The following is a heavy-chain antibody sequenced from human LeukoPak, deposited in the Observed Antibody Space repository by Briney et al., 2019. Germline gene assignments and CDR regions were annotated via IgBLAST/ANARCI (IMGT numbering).Heavy chain of an antibody. J-gene: IGHJ3*01. D-gene: IGHD7-27*01. V-gene: IGHV4-30-4*08. CDR3: ARAPGAFDV. Sequence: PSETLSLTCTVSGGSITLGDYYWPWLRQPPGKGLEWIGYIYSSGSTYYNPSLKSRIAMSLDTSRNRFSLRLRSVTAADTAVYYCARAPGAFDVWGQGTMVTVSS. CDR2: IYSSGST. CDR1: GGSITLGDYY.